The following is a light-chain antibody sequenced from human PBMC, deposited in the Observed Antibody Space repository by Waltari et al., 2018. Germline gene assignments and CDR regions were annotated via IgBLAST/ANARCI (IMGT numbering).Light chain of an antibody. CDR3: QQRSNWPPIT. CDR2: DAS. J-gene: IGKJ5*01. CDR1: QSVGSS. V-gene: IGKV3-11*01. Sequence: IVLTQSPVPLSLAPGDSATLSSWASQSVGSSLAWYHQKPGQAPRLLMYDASNRATGVPARFNGSGSGTDFTLTIISLQSEDSAVYYCQQRSNWPPITFGQGTRLEIK.